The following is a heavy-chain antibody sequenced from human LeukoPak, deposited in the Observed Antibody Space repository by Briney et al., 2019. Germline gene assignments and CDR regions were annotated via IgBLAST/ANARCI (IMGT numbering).Heavy chain of an antibody. CDR3: TRGGYSYAVDY. CDR1: GYTFTGYY. J-gene: IGHJ4*02. Sequence: ASVKVSCKASGYTFTGYYMHWVRQAPGQGLEWMGWINPNTADTKYAQNFQGRVTMTRDTSISTAYMGLSRLTSDDTAVYYCTRGGYSYAVDYWGQGTLVTVSS. CDR2: INPNTADT. V-gene: IGHV1-2*02. D-gene: IGHD5-18*01.